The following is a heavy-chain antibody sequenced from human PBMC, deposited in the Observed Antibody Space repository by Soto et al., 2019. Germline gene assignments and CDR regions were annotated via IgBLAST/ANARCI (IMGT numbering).Heavy chain of an antibody. CDR1: GFTFSSYA. J-gene: IGHJ4*02. D-gene: IGHD2-15*01. CDR3: ARGYCSGGSCRPGVDYGDYHDYYFDY. V-gene: IGHV3-30-3*01. Sequence: QVQLVESGGGVVQPGRSLRLSCAASGFTFSSYAMHWVRQAPGKGLEWVAVISYDGSNKYYADSVKGRFTISRDNSKNSLYLQMNSLRAEDTAVYYCARGYCSGGSCRPGVDYGDYHDYYFDYWGQGTLVTVSS. CDR2: ISYDGSNK.